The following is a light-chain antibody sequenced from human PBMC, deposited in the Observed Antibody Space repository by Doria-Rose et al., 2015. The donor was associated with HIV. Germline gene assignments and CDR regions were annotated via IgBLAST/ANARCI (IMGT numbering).Light chain of an antibody. CDR3: QQYHDWPPFT. Sequence: EIVMTQSPAILSVSPGDRVTLSCRASQSISSNLACYQQIPGQAPRLLISGASTRATGIPARFSGSGSGTDFTLTISSLQSEDFAVYYCQQYHDWPPFTFGPGTKVDIK. CDR2: GAS. CDR1: QSISSN. J-gene: IGKJ3*01. V-gene: IGKV3-15*01.